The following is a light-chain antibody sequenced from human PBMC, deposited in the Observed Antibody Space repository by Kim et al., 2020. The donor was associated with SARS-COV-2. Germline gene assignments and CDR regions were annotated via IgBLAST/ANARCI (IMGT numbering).Light chain of an antibody. Sequence: DIVLTQSPATLSLSPGERATLSCRASQSVSTSVAWFQHKPGQAPRLLIHDASYRATGIPARFSGSGSGTDFTLTITGLQAADFAVYYSEQREHRPLTFGGGTKVDIK. CDR3: EQREHRPLT. J-gene: IGKJ4*01. V-gene: IGKV3-11*01. CDR1: QSVSTS. CDR2: DAS.